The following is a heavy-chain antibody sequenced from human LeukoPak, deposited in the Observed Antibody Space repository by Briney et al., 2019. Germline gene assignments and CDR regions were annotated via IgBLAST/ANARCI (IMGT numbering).Heavy chain of an antibody. Sequence: SQTLSLTCTVSGGSISSGSYYWSWIRQPPGKGLEWIGEINHSGSTNYNPSLKSRVTISVDTSKNQFSLKLSSVTAADTAVYYCARRITMVRGVITNYYYYYYMDVWGKGTTVTISS. J-gene: IGHJ6*03. CDR1: GGSISSGSYY. CDR2: INHSGST. CDR3: ARRITMVRGVITNYYYYYYMDV. V-gene: IGHV4-39*07. D-gene: IGHD3-10*01.